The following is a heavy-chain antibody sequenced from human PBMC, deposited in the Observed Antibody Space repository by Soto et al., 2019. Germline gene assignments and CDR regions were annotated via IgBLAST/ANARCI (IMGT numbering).Heavy chain of an antibody. CDR3: AKFFVETGGSSGWPWTFHY. D-gene: IGHD6-25*01. CDR1: GFTFSSYA. J-gene: IGHJ4*02. V-gene: IGHV3-23*01. Sequence: EVQLLESGGGLVQPGRSLRLSCAASGFTFSSYAMSWVRQAPGKGLEWVSAISGSGGTTYYAASVKGRFTISRDNSKNTLFQQMNSLRAEDTAVYYCAKFFVETGGSSGWPWTFHYWGQGTLVTVSS. CDR2: ISGSGGTT.